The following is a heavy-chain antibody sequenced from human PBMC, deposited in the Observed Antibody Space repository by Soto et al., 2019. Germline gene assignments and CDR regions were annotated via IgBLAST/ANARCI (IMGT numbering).Heavy chain of an antibody. CDR3: ARIPLNLWILRY. J-gene: IGHJ4*02. CDR1: GYSISSRYY. Sequence: SSETLALTWAVCGYSISSRYYGGWIRQPPGKGLAWIGGIYCSGSTYYNPSLKSRVTISVDTSKNQFSLKLSSVNAADTAVYYCARIPLNLWILRYWGQGTLVTAPQ. D-gene: IGHD5-18*01. V-gene: IGHV4-38-2*01. CDR2: IYCSGST.